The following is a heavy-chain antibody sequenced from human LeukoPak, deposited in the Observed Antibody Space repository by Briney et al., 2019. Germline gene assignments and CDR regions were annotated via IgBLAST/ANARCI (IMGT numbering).Heavy chain of an antibody. CDR2: IYHSGST. J-gene: IGHJ5*02. CDR1: GYSISSGYY. V-gene: IGHV4-38-2*02. Sequence: PSETLSLTCTVSGYSISSGYYWGWIRQPPGKGLEWIGSIYHSGSTYYNPSLKSRVTISVDTSKNQFSLKLSSVTAADTAVYYCARDPGWFDPWGQGTLVTVSS. CDR3: ARDPGWFDP.